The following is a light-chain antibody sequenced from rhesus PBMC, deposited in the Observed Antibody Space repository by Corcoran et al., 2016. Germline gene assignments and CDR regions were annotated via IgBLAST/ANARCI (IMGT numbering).Light chain of an antibody. CDR3: QHYNRTPYT. CDR1: QGITND. CDR2: EAS. V-gene: IGKV1-25*01. Sequence: DIQMTQSPSSLSTSVGDRVTITCRASQGITNDLAWYQQKPGETPKLLIYEASPLQSGIPSRFRGSGSGTDFTLTISSLQPEDFATYYCQHYNRTPYTFGGGTKVELK. J-gene: IGKJ4*01.